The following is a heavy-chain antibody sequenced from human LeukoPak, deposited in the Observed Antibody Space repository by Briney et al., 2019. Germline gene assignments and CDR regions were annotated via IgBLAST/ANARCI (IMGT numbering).Heavy chain of an antibody. D-gene: IGHD3-10*01. Sequence: NPSETLSLTCTVSGASVSSGSFYWNWIRQSPGKGLDWIGYIYYTGTTNYNPSLKSRVTISVDPSKNQFSLKLSSVTAADTAVYYCTRGLYGSGSYGYGYWGQGTLVTVS. CDR3: TRGLYGSGSYGYGY. CDR1: GASVSSGSFY. V-gene: IGHV4-61*01. J-gene: IGHJ4*02. CDR2: IYYTGTT.